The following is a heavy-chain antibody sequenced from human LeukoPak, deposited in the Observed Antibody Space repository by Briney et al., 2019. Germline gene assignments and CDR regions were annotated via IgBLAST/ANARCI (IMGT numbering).Heavy chain of an antibody. Sequence: SETLSLTCTVSGGSLSSYYWSWIRQPPGKGLEWIGYIYYSGSTNYNPSLKSRVSISVDTSKNRFSLKLSSVTAADTAVYYCARDTSGWYYFDYWGQGTLVTVSS. J-gene: IGHJ4*02. D-gene: IGHD6-19*01. CDR2: IYYSGST. CDR1: GGSLSSYY. V-gene: IGHV4-59*01. CDR3: ARDTSGWYYFDY.